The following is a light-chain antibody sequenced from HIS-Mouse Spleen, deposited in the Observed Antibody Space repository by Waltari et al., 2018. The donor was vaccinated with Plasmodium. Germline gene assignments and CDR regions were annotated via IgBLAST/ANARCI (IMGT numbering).Light chain of an antibody. CDR2: DVS. Sequence: QSALTQPRSVSGSPGKSVTISCTGTSSDVGGYNYVYWYQQHPGKAPTLMINDVSKQPSGVPDRFSGSKSGNTASLTISALQAEDEAYYYCCSYAGSYTYVFGTGTKVTVL. CDR3: CSYAGSYTYV. CDR1: SSDVGGYNY. J-gene: IGLJ1*01. V-gene: IGLV2-11*01.